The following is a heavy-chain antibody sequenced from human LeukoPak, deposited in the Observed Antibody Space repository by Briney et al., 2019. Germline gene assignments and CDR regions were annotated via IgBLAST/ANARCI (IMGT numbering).Heavy chain of an antibody. V-gene: IGHV3-21*01. Sequence: GGSLRLSCAASGFTFASETMNWVRQAPGKGLEWGSSISSSSTYIYYADSVRGRFTISRDNAKNLIFLQMNSLRVEDTALYYCARGTQDDYVWGSYRHSWFDPWGQGILVTVSS. CDR2: ISSSSTYI. D-gene: IGHD3-16*02. CDR1: GFTFASET. J-gene: IGHJ5*02. CDR3: ARGTQDDYVWGSYRHSWFDP.